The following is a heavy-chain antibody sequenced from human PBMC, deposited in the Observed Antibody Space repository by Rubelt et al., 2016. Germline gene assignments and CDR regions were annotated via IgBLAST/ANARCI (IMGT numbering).Heavy chain of an antibody. CDR1: GFTFSGYE. Sequence: GGSLRLSCAASGFTFSGYEMNWVRQAPGKGLEWVSYISDSGTTIYYADSVKGRFTISRDNAKNSLYLQMDSLRAEDTAVYYCARRLRQDDAFDIWGQGTTVTVSS. J-gene: IGHJ3*02. CDR3: ARRLRQDDAFDI. CDR2: ISDSGTTI. V-gene: IGHV3-48*03.